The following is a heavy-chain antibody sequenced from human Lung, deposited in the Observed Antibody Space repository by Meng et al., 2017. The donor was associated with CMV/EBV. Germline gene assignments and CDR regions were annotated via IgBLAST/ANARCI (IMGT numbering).Heavy chain of an antibody. CDR2: ITGFGSRT. CDR1: GTTFNNYW. Sequence: SXAASGTTFNNYWMCWVRQAPGKGLVWVSRITGFGSRTTYADFVKGRFTITRDNAKNTLYLQMNSLRAEDTAVYYCARGCTNTNCYKSDFDYWGQGTXVTVSS. J-gene: IGHJ4*02. V-gene: IGHV3-74*01. D-gene: IGHD2-2*02. CDR3: ARGCTNTNCYKSDFDY.